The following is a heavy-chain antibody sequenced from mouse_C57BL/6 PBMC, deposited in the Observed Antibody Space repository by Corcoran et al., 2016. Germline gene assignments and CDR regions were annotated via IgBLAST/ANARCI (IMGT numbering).Heavy chain of an antibody. CDR1: GYTFTDYN. CDR3: GREGVYGGYPGWFAY. D-gene: IGHD2-3*01. Sequence: EVQLQQSGPELVKPGASVKIPCKASGYTFTDYNMDWVKQSHGKSLEWIGDINPNNGGTNYNQKFKGKATLTVDKSSSTAYMELRSLTSEDTAVYYGGREGVYGGYPGWFAYWGQGTLVTVSA. V-gene: IGHV1-18*01. J-gene: IGHJ3*01. CDR2: INPNNGGT.